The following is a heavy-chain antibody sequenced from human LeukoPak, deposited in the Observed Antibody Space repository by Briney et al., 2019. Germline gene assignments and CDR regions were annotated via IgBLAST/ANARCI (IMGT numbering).Heavy chain of an antibody. V-gene: IGHV1-2*06. J-gene: IGHJ3*02. D-gene: IGHD1-14*01. CDR3: ARDLSGISSATDAFDM. CDR2: INPNSGGT. CDR1: GYTFTAYY. Sequence: ASVKVSCRASGYTFTAYYIQRVRQAPGQGLEWMGRINPNSGGTDSAQRFQGRVTMTRDTSMNTAYMELSRLRSDDTAVYYCARDLSGISSATDAFDMWGQGTMVTVSS.